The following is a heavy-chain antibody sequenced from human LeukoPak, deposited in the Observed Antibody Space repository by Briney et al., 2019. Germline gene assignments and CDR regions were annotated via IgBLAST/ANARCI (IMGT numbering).Heavy chain of an antibody. Sequence: SETLSLTCTVSGYSISSGYYWRWIRQPPGKGLESIGSIYHSGSTYYNPSLKSRVTISVDTSKNQFSLKLSSVTAADTAVYYCARVSGYYYYMDVWGKGTTVTISS. D-gene: IGHD1-26*01. CDR1: GYSISSGYY. CDR3: ARVSGYYYYMDV. J-gene: IGHJ6*03. CDR2: IYHSGST. V-gene: IGHV4-38-2*02.